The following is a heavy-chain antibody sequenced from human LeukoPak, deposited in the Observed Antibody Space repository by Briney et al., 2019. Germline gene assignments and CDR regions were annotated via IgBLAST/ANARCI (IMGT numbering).Heavy chain of an antibody. D-gene: IGHD2-2*01. CDR1: GFTFSGFW. CDR3: ARDIVVVPAGRYFDY. V-gene: IGHV3-7*01. CDR2: IKPDGTEK. Sequence: AGGSLRLSCAAAGFTFSGFWMSWVRQAPGKGLEWVANIKPDGTEKYYVDSVKGRFTISRDNAKNSLYLQMNSLRAEDTAIYYCARDIVVVPAGRYFDYWGQGTLVTASS. J-gene: IGHJ4*02.